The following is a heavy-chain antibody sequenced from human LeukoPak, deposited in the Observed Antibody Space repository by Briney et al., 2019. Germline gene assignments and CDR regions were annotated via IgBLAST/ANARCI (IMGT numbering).Heavy chain of an antibody. CDR1: GGSISSYY. J-gene: IGHJ6*03. D-gene: IGHD6-6*01. Sequence: SETLSLTRSVSGGSISSYYWNWIRQPPGKGLEWIGYIYYSGTTNYNPSLQSRVTISVDTSKNQFSLKLRSVTAADTAVYYCAREFSSSKIYYYYHMDVWGKGTTVTVSS. V-gene: IGHV4-59*01. CDR2: IYYSGTT. CDR3: AREFSSSKIYYYYHMDV.